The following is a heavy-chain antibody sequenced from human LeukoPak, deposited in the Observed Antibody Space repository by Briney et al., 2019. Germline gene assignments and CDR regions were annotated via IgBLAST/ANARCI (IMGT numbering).Heavy chain of an antibody. D-gene: IGHD5-12*01. Sequence: ETLSPTCTVSGGSISSYYWSWIRQPPGKGLGWIGYIYYSGSTYYNPSLKSRVTISADTSKNQFSLKLSSVIAADTAVYYCARGYTFDIWGQGTMVTVSS. CDR2: IYYSGST. J-gene: IGHJ3*02. V-gene: IGHV4-59*12. CDR1: GGSISSYY. CDR3: ARGYTFDI.